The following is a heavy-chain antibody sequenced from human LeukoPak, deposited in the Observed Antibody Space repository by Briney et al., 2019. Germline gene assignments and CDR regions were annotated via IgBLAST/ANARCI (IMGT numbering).Heavy chain of an antibody. CDR3: ARVLLKPYYYYGMDV. V-gene: IGHV4-34*01. CDR2: INHSGST. Sequence: PSETLSLTCAVYGGSFSGYYWSWIRQPPGKGLEWIGEINHSGSTNYNPSLKSRVTISVHTSKNQFSLKLSSVTAADTAVYYCARVLLKPYYYYGMDVWGKGTTVTVSS. J-gene: IGHJ6*04. CDR1: GGSFSGYY.